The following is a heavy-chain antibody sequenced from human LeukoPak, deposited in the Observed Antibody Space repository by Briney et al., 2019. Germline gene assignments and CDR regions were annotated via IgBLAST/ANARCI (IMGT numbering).Heavy chain of an antibody. CDR2: ISGSGGST. D-gene: IGHD3-3*01. Sequence: PGGSLRLSCAASGFTFSSYAMSWVRQAPGKGLEWVSAISGSGGSTYYADSVKGRFTISRDNSKNTLYLQMNSLRAEDTAVYYCARDLVGRGNYYDFWSGYYTGIDYWGQGTLVTVSS. CDR1: GFTFSSYA. V-gene: IGHV3-23*01. CDR3: ARDLVGRGNYYDFWSGYYTGIDY. J-gene: IGHJ4*02.